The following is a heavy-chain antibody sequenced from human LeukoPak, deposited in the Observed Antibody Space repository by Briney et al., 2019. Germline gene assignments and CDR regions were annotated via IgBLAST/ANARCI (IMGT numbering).Heavy chain of an antibody. CDR2: TYYRSKWYN. CDR3: ARDRSGSYSSGFDY. J-gene: IGHJ4*02. D-gene: IGHD1-26*01. CDR1: GDSVSSNSAA. V-gene: IGHV6-1*01. Sequence: SQTLSLTCAISGDSVSSNSAAWNWIRQSPSRGLEWLGRTYYRSKWYNDYAVSVKSRIAINPDTSKSQFSLQLSSVTPEDTAVYYCARDRSGSYSSGFDYWGQGTLVTVSS.